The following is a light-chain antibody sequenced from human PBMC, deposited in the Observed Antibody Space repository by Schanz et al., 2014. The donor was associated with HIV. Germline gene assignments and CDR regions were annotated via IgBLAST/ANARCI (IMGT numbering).Light chain of an antibody. CDR3: SSYGGNYNLL. CDR2: EVN. Sequence: QSALTQPPSASGSPGQSVTFSCTGTSSDVGAYNSVSWYQQEPGKAPKLIIYEVNKRPSGVPDRFSGSKSGNTASLTVSGLQAEDEADYYCSSYGGNYNLLFGGGTKVTVL. J-gene: IGLJ2*01. CDR1: SSDVGAYNS. V-gene: IGLV2-8*01.